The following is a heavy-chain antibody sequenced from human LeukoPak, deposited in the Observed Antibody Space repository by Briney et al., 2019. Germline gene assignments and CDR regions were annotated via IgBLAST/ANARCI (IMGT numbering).Heavy chain of an antibody. V-gene: IGHV3-23*01. CDR2: ISGSSSHT. Sequence: PGGSLRLSCAASGFSFSTYAMSGVRQAPGKGLEGVSGISGSSSHTADADFVKGRFTISRDNSRNTLYLKMNSLRDEDTAVYYCTKEYEKTNRAPEWGFDNWGQGTLVTVSS. J-gene: IGHJ4*02. D-gene: IGHD3-3*01. CDR3: TKEYEKTNRAPEWGFDN. CDR1: GFSFSTYA.